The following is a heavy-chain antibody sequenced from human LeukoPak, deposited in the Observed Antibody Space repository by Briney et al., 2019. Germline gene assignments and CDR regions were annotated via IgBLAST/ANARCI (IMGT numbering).Heavy chain of an antibody. Sequence: ASVKVSCKASGYTFTSYYMHWVRQAPGQGLERMGIINPSGGRTSYTQKLQDRVIMTRDTSTSTVYMELSSLGSKDTAVYYCARVRGGGSYFDYWGQGTLVTVSS. V-gene: IGHV1-46*01. CDR1: GYTFTSYY. J-gene: IGHJ4*02. CDR2: INPSGGRT. D-gene: IGHD1-26*01. CDR3: ARVRGGGSYFDY.